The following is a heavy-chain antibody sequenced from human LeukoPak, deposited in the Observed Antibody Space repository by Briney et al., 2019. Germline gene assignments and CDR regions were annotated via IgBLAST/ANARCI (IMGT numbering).Heavy chain of an antibody. J-gene: IGHJ3*02. CDR1: GFTVSSNY. V-gene: IGHV3-53*01. D-gene: IGHD3-3*01. CDR2: ISGGNT. CDR3: AREGAYGILEWLLKGDAFDI. Sequence: GGSLRLSCAASGFTVSSNYMSWVRQAPGKGLEWVSVISGGNTYYADSVKRRFSISRDNSKNTVYLQMNSLRAEDTAVYYCAREGAYGILEWLLKGDAFDIWGQGTMVTVSS.